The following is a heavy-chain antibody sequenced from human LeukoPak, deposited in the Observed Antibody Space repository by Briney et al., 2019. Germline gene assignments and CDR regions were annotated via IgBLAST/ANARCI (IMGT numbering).Heavy chain of an antibody. D-gene: IGHD5-12*01. CDR1: GFTFSSYA. J-gene: IGHJ4*02. CDR3: AREGLPYGWLRFGFDY. Sequence: PGGSLRLSCAASGFTFSSYAMHWVRQAPGKGLEWVAVISYDGSNKYYADSVKGRFTISRDNSKNSLYLQMNSLRAEDTAVYYCAREGLPYGWLRFGFDYWGQGTLVTVSS. CDR2: ISYDGSNK. V-gene: IGHV3-30*04.